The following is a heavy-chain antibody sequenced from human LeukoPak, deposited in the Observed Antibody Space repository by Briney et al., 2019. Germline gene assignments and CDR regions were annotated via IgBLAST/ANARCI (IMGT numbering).Heavy chain of an antibody. CDR3: ARQLRSAFDI. J-gene: IGHJ3*02. D-gene: IGHD1-26*01. CDR1: GFTFSSYG. V-gene: IGHV3-21*01. CDR2: ISSSSSYI. Sequence: GGSLRLSCAASGFTFSSYGMHWVRQAPGKGLEWVSSISSSSSYIYYADSVKGRFTISRDNAKNSLYLQMNSLRAEDTAVYYCARQLRSAFDIWGQGTMVTVSS.